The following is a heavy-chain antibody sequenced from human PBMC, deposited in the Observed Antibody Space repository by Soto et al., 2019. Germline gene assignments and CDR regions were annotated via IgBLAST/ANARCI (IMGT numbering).Heavy chain of an antibody. J-gene: IGHJ4*02. D-gene: IGHD2-8*01. Sequence: QAQLVQSGGEVKKPGASVKVSCRASGYTFTSYGYAWVRQAPGQGLEWMGWISAYNGDTNYAPKFQASVTLTTDPSTTTAHMELRNLGSDDTAVYYCARSGAYCTSITCLFDSFWGLGTLVTVSS. CDR3: ARSGAYCTSITCLFDSF. V-gene: IGHV1-18*01. CDR1: GYTFTSYG. CDR2: ISAYNGDT.